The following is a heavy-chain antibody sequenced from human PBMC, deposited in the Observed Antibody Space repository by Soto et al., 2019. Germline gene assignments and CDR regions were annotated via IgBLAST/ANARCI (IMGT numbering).Heavy chain of an antibody. D-gene: IGHD6-19*01. Sequence: PGGSLRLSCAASGFTFSDYYMSWIRQAPGKGLEWVSYISSSGSTIYYADSVKGRFTIPRDNAKNSLYLQMNSLRAEDTAVYYCAREGKAVAGDYYYYGMDVWGQGTTVTVSS. CDR3: AREGKAVAGDYYYYGMDV. V-gene: IGHV3-11*01. J-gene: IGHJ6*02. CDR2: ISSSGSTI. CDR1: GFTFSDYY.